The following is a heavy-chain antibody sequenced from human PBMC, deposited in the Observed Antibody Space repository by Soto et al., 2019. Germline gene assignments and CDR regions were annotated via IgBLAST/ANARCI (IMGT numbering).Heavy chain of an antibody. CDR2: IIPILGIA. V-gene: IGHV1-69*02. J-gene: IGHJ4*02. CDR3: ARAGGIAGALYYFDY. CDR1: GGTFSSYT. D-gene: IGHD6-13*01. Sequence: SVKVSCTASGGTFSSYTISWVRQAPGQGLEWMGRIIPILGIANYAQKFQGRVTITADKSTSTAYMELSSLRSEDTAVYYCARAGGIAGALYYFDYWGQGTLVTVSS.